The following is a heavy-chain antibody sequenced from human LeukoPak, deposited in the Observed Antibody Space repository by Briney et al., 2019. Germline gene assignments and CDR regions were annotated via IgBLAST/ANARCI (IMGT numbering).Heavy chain of an antibody. Sequence: GGSLRLSCAASGFTFGSSAMSWVRQAPGKGPEWVSTFSRSGPDTYYADSVKGRFTIFRDNSKNTLYPQMNSLRAEDTAVYYCAKGSLGSWYYFDYWGQGTLVTVSS. J-gene: IGHJ4*02. CDR1: GFTFGSSA. CDR2: FSRSGPDT. D-gene: IGHD6-13*01. CDR3: AKGSLGSWYYFDY. V-gene: IGHV3-23*01.